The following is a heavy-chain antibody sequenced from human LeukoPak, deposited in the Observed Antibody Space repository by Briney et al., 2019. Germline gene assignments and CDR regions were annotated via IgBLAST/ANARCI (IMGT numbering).Heavy chain of an antibody. V-gene: IGHV3-7*01. D-gene: IGHD2/OR15-2a*01. CDR3: AKYLSRAFDS. Sequence: GGSLRLSCAASGFTFRSYWMSWVRQAPGKGLEWLGHINQEASRTDHADSVKGRFTISRDNSRNLLYLHMSSLRAEDTAVYYCAKYLSRAFDSWGQGILISVSS. CDR2: INQEASRT. CDR1: GFTFRSYW. J-gene: IGHJ4*02.